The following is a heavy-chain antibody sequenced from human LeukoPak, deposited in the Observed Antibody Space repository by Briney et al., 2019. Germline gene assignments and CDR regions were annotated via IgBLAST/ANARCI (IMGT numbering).Heavy chain of an antibody. Sequence: GASVKVSCKASGGTFSSYAISWVRQAPGQGLEWMGGIIPIFGTANYAQKFQGRVTITADESTSTAYMELSSLRSEDTAVYYCARAGCSSTSCYTSRPEWFDPWGQGTLVTVSS. V-gene: IGHV1-69*13. D-gene: IGHD2-2*02. J-gene: IGHJ5*02. CDR3: ARAGCSSTSCYTSRPEWFDP. CDR2: IIPIFGTA. CDR1: GGTFSSYA.